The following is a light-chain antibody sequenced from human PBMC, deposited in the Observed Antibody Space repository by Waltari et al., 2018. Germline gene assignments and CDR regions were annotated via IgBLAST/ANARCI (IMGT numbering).Light chain of an antibody. Sequence: DVVMTQSPLSLPVTLGQPASISCRSSQSLVHSDGNTYLNWFQQRPGQSPRRLSYKVSNRDSGVPDRFSGSGSGTDFTLKITRVEAEDVGVYYCMQGTHWPPTFGQGTKVGIK. CDR2: KVS. J-gene: IGKJ1*01. CDR3: MQGTHWPPT. V-gene: IGKV2-30*02. CDR1: QSLVHSDGNTY.